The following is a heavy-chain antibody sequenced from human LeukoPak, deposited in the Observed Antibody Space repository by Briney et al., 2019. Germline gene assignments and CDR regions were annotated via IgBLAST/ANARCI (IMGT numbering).Heavy chain of an antibody. V-gene: IGHV1-18*01. CDR1: GYTFTSYG. D-gene: IGHD3-9*01. CDR2: ISAYNGNT. Sequence: GASVKVSCKASGYTFTSYGISWVRQAPGQGLEWMGWISAYNGNTNYAQKLQGRVTMTTDTSTSTAYMELRSLRSDDTAVYYCARDRNYDLLTGFDYWGQGTLVTVSS. J-gene: IGHJ4*02. CDR3: ARDRNYDLLTGFDY.